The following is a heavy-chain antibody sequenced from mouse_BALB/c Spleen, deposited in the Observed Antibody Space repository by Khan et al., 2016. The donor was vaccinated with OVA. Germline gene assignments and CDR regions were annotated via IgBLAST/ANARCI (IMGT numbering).Heavy chain of an antibody. D-gene: IGHD1-1*01. V-gene: IGHV9-3-1*01. Sequence: QIQLVQSGPELKKPGETVKISCKASGYIFTNYGMNWVKQAPGQGLKWMGWINTYTGEPQYADDLRGRFAFSLETSASTAYLPINNLKNENTATYFCARWAFYYGRGKSAWFAYGGQGTLVTVSA. J-gene: IGHJ3*01. CDR2: INTYTGEP. CDR3: ARWAFYYGRGKSAWFAY. CDR1: GYIFTNYG.